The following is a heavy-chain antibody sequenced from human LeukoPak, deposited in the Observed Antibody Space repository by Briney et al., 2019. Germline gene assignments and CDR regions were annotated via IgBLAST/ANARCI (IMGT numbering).Heavy chain of an antibody. V-gene: IGHV4-31*03. Sequence: SETLSLTCTVSGGSISSGGYYWSWIRQHPGKGLEWIGYIYYSGSTYYNLSLKSRVTISVDTSKNQFSLKLSSVTAADTAVYYCARGSSGWPDYWGQGTLVTVSS. CDR2: IYYSGST. D-gene: IGHD6-19*01. J-gene: IGHJ4*02. CDR3: ARGSSGWPDY. CDR1: GGSISSGGYY.